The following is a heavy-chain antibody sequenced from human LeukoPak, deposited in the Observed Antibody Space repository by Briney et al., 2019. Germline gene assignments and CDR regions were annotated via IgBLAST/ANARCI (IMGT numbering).Heavy chain of an antibody. Sequence: PSETLSLTCAVYGGSFSGYYWSWIRQPPGKGLEWIGEINHSGSTNYNPSLKSRVTISVDTSKNQFSLKLSSVTAADTAVYYCARHGVAVAGNFDYWGQGTLVTVSS. J-gene: IGHJ4*02. D-gene: IGHD6-19*01. CDR3: ARHGVAVAGNFDY. CDR2: INHSGST. V-gene: IGHV4-34*01. CDR1: GGSFSGYY.